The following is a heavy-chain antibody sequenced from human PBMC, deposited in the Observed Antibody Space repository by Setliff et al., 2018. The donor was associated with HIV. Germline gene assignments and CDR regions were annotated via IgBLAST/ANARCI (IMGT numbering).Heavy chain of an antibody. V-gene: IGHV1-2*02. J-gene: IGHJ5*02. CDR2: INPSTGDT. D-gene: IGHD7-27*01. CDR1: GYNFNGFY. CDR3: AREVPGDRRRGHWFDP. Sequence: ASVKVSCKASGYNFNGFYLHWVRQAPGQGLEWVAWINPSTGDTHYAQKLQGRVAVTRDTFISTAYRELRRVRSDDTAVYYCAREVPGDRRRGHWFDPWGQGRLVTVSS.